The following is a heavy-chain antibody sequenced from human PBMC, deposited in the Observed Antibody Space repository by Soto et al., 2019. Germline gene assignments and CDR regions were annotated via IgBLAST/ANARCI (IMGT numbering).Heavy chain of an antibody. V-gene: IGHV6-1*01. CDR1: GDSVSSNSAA. Sequence: LSLTCAISGDSVSSNSAAWNWIRQSPSRGLEWLGRTYYRSKWYNDYAVSVKSRITINPDTSKNQFSLQLNSVTPEDTAVYYCARGLRFLEWLHLSYYFDYWGQGTLVTAPQ. CDR3: ARGLRFLEWLHLSYYFDY. D-gene: IGHD3-3*01. CDR2: TYYRSKWYN. J-gene: IGHJ4*02.